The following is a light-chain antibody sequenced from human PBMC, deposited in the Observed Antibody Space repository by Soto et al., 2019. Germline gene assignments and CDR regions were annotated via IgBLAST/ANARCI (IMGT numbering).Light chain of an antibody. J-gene: IGLJ1*01. CDR3: SSFTCTMTNV. Sequence: QSALTQPASVSGSPGQSITISCTGTSSDVGGFNSVSWYQLRPGTAPILILYDVIVRPSGVSYRFSGSKSGDTASLAISVLLTSNESDYFCSSFTCTMTNVFGSGTKLTV. CDR2: DVI. V-gene: IGLV2-14*03. CDR1: SSDVGGFNS.